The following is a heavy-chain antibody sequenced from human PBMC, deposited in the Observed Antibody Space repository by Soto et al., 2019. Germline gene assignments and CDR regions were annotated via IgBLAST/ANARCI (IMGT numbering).Heavy chain of an antibody. CDR3: AREPEYSSSFDH. D-gene: IGHD6-6*01. CDR2: ISSSSSYI. V-gene: IGHV3-21*01. CDR1: GFTFRRYS. J-gene: IGHJ4*02. Sequence: SLRLSCAASGFTFRRYSMNSLRQAPGKGLEWVSSISSSSSYIYYADSVKGRFTISRDNAKNSLYLQMNSLRAEDTAVCYGAREPEYSSSFDHWGRGTLVTVSS.